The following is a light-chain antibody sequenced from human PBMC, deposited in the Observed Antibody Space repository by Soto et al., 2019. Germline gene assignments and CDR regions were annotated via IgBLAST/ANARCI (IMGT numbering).Light chain of an antibody. V-gene: IGKV1-39*01. Sequence: DIQMTQSPSSLSASVGDTVTITCRASQSITNYLNWYQHKSGKAPKLLIYAGASLQSGVPSRFSGSVSGTDSTLTISGLQPEDLATYYCQQSYSTPYTFGQGTKLEIK. CDR2: AGA. CDR1: QSITNY. J-gene: IGKJ2*01. CDR3: QQSYSTPYT.